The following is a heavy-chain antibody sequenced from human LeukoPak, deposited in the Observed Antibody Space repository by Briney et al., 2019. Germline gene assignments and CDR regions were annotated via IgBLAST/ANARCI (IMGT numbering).Heavy chain of an antibody. CDR1: GFTFDDHA. Sequence: PGGSLRLSCAASGFTFDDHAMHWVRQAPGKGLEWVSGISWNSGGIAYADSVKGRFTISRDNSKNTLFLQMDTLRVDDTAVYYCAKAHSLGVTAAINYWGQGTLVTVSS. V-gene: IGHV3-9*01. CDR3: AKAHSLGVTAAINY. J-gene: IGHJ4*02. D-gene: IGHD2-2*02. CDR2: ISWNSGGI.